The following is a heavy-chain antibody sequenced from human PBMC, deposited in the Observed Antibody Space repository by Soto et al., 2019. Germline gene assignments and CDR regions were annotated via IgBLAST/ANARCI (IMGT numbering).Heavy chain of an antibody. V-gene: IGHV4-39*01. Sequence: SETLSLTCTVSGGSISSSSYYWGWIRQPPGKGLEWIGSIYYSGSTYYHPSLKSRVTISVDTSKNQFSLKLSSVTAADTAVYYCARHVSAVAGTEPHFDYWGQGTLVTVSS. CDR1: GGSISSSSYY. CDR2: IYYSGST. D-gene: IGHD6-19*01. J-gene: IGHJ4*02. CDR3: ARHVSAVAGTEPHFDY.